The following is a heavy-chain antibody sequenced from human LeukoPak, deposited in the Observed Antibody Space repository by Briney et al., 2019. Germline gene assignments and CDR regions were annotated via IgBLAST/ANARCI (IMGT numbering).Heavy chain of an antibody. D-gene: IGHD3-3*01. J-gene: IGHJ6*04. CDR1: GFTSSSYE. CDR3: ARFESRGEVGLDV. V-gene: IGHV3-48*03. Sequence: PGGSLRLSCAASGFTSSSYEMNWVRRAPGKGLEWVSYISSSGSTINYADSVKGRFTISRDNAKNSLYLQMNSLRAEDTAVYYCARFESRGEVGLDVWGKGTTVTVSS. CDR2: ISSSGSTI.